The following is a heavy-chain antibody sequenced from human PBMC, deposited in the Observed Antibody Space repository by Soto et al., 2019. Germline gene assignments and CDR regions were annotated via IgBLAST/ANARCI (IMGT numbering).Heavy chain of an antibody. Sequence: SVKVSCKTSGDILSGYSISWVRQAPGQGLEWMGGIIPIFGTTNYAQRFHGRVTITADKSTSTVYMELYSLKSEDTAVYYCARDLGSGYDPGDFWGQGTRVTVSS. V-gene: IGHV1-69*06. CDR2: IIPIFGTT. D-gene: IGHD5-12*01. J-gene: IGHJ4*02. CDR1: GDILSGYS. CDR3: ARDLGSGYDPGDF.